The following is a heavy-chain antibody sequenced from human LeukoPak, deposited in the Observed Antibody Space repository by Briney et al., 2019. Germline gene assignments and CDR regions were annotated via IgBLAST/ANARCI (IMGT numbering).Heavy chain of an antibody. D-gene: IGHD2-21*02. CDR1: DGSITRSSYY. CDR3: ARLRVTTGFDY. CDR2: IYYSGIA. Sequence: SETLSLTCSVSDGSITRSSYYWGWIRQTPGEGLDWIGSIYYSGIAYYNPSLQGRVTMSVDTSKNQFSLKLNSVTVAHTAVYFCARLRVTTGFDYWGQGIPVTVSS. J-gene: IGHJ4*02. V-gene: IGHV4-39*01.